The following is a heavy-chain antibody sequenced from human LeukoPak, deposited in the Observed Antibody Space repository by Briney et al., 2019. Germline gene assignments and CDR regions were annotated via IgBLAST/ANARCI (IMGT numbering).Heavy chain of an antibody. CDR3: ARLNPFSDSCSSTSCYRGWFDP. J-gene: IGHJ5*02. V-gene: IGHV4-38-2*02. CDR1: VYSISSGYY. Sequence: SETLSLTCTVSVYSISSGYYWGWIRQPPGKGLEWIGSIYHSGSTYYNPSLKSRVTISLETSQNQFSLKRSSVTAADTAIYYCARLNPFSDSCSSTSCYRGWFDPWGQGTLVTVSS. D-gene: IGHD2-2*01. CDR2: IYHSGST.